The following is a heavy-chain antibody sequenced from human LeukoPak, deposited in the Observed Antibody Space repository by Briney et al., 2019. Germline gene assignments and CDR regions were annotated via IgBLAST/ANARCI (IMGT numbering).Heavy chain of an antibody. D-gene: IGHD3-10*01. CDR2: TYYRATWNN. CDR3: ASGWSPRQ. CDR1: GDSLSSNSAA. Sequence: SQSLSLTCALSGDSLSSNSAAWKWIRQSPSRGLEWLGWTYYRATWNNDYAESVKNRITINADTSKNPLSLQLKSVTPEDTALYYGASGWSPRQWGQGTLVTVSS. V-gene: IGHV6-1*01. J-gene: IGHJ1*01.